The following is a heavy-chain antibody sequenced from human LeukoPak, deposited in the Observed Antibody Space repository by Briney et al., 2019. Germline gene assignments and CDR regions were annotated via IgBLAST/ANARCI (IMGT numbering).Heavy chain of an antibody. D-gene: IGHD6-19*01. Sequence: ASVTVPCKASGGTFSSYAISWVRQAPGQGLEWMGGIIPIFGTASYAQKFQGRVTMTRDTSTSTVYMELSSLRSEDTAVYYCAGAHSIAVAGGNFDYWGQGTLVTVSS. CDR1: GGTFSSYA. CDR3: AGAHSIAVAGGNFDY. J-gene: IGHJ4*02. V-gene: IGHV1-69*05. CDR2: IIPIFGTA.